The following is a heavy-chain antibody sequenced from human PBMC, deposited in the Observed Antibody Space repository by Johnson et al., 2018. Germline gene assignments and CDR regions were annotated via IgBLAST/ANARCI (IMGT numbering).Heavy chain of an antibody. CDR3: ARDISVVPAAIKDYYYGMDV. V-gene: IGHV1-69*12. CDR1: GGTFSSYA. D-gene: IGHD2-2*01. CDR2: IIPIFGTA. J-gene: IGHJ6*02. Sequence: QVQLVQSGAEVKKPGSSVKVSCKASGGTFSSYAISWVRQAPGQGLEWMGGIIPIFGTANYAQKFQGRVTITADESPSTAYMELSSLRSEDTAVYYCARDISVVPAAIKDYYYGMDVWGQGTTVTVSS.